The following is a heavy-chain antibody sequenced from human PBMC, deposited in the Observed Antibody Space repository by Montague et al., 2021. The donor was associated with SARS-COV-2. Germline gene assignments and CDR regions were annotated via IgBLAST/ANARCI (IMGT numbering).Heavy chain of an antibody. CDR2: IYYSGST. D-gene: IGHD3-22*01. Sequence: SETLSLTCTVSGGSISSSGYYWGRIRQPPGKGLEWIGSIYYSGSTYYNPSLKSRVTISVDTSKNQFPLKLSSVTAADTAVYYCARFPTSYYYDSKAAPATPDAFDIWGQGTMVTVSS. J-gene: IGHJ3*02. CDR3: ARFPTSYYYDSKAAPATPDAFDI. CDR1: GGSISSSGYY. V-gene: IGHV4-39*01.